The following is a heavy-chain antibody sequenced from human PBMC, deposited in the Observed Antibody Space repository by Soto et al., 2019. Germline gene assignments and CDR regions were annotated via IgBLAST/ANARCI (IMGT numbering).Heavy chain of an antibody. CDR3: ARVTSGWYFDC. CDR1: GDSVSSNSVA. V-gene: IGHV6-1*01. Sequence: SQTLSLTCAISGDSVSSNSVAWYWIRQSPSRGLEWLGRTYCRSKWYDDYAVPVKSRITINPDTSKNQLSLQPNSVTPEDTAVYYCARVTSGWYFDCWGQGTLVTVSS. D-gene: IGHD6-19*01. J-gene: IGHJ4*02. CDR2: TYCRSKWYD.